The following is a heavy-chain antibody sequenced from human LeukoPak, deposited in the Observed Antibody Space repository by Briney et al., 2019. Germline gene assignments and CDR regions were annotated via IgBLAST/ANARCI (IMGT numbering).Heavy chain of an antibody. J-gene: IGHJ5*01. CDR2: IRYDGSNK. D-gene: IGHD3-16*01. CDR3: ARGGENWFDS. Sequence: GGSLRLSCAASGFTFSSYGMHWVRQAPGKGLEWVAFIRYDGSNKYYADSVKGRFTISRDNSKNTLYLQMNSLRVEDTAVYYCARGGENWFDSWGQGTLVTVSS. V-gene: IGHV3-30*02. CDR1: GFTFSSYG.